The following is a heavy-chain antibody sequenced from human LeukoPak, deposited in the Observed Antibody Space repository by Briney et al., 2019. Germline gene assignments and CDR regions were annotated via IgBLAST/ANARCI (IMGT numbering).Heavy chain of an antibody. CDR3: AISPAIAARRKYYYYYYGIDV. V-gene: IGHV5-51*01. J-gene: IGHJ6*02. Sequence: GESLKIPCKGSGYSFTSYWIVWVRQMPGKGLEWMGIIYPGDSDTRYSPSFQGQVTISADKSISTAYLQWSSLKASDTAMYYCAISPAIAARRKYYYYYYGIDVWGQGTTVTVSS. D-gene: IGHD6-6*01. CDR1: GYSFTSYW. CDR2: IYPGDSDT.